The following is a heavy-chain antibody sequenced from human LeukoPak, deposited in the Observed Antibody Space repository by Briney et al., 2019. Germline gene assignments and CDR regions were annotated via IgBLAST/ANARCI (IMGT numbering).Heavy chain of an antibody. D-gene: IGHD6-19*01. J-gene: IGHJ4*02. CDR2: MNPNSGNT. CDR3: ARVSDISVAAYFDY. Sequence: ASVKVSYKASGYTFTTSDINWVGQATGQGLQWMGWMNPNSGNTFYAQKFQGRGTMTRNTSINTAYMELSSLRSEDTALYYCARVSDISVAAYFDYWGQGTLVTVSS. CDR1: GYTFTTSD. V-gene: IGHV1-8*01.